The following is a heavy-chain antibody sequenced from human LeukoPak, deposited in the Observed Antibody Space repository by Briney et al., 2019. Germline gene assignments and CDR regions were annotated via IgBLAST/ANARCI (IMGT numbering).Heavy chain of an antibody. D-gene: IGHD2-21*02. CDR1: GFTFSSYE. Sequence: PGGSLRLSCAASGFTFSSYEMNWVRQAPGKGLEWVGRIKSKTDGGTTDYAAPVKGRFTISRDDSKNTLYLQMNSLKTEDTAVYYCTTDVVTAINWFDPWGQGTLVTVSS. V-gene: IGHV3-15*01. CDR3: TTDVVTAINWFDP. CDR2: IKSKTDGGTT. J-gene: IGHJ5*02.